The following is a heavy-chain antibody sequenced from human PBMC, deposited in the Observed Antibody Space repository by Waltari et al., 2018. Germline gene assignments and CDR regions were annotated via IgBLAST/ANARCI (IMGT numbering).Heavy chain of an antibody. CDR3: ARLPTTVTNPPFDY. J-gene: IGHJ4*02. CDR2: IYYSGRT. Sequence: QVQLQESGPGLVKPSETLSLTCTVSGGSISGYYWSWIRQPPGKGLEWIAYIYYSGRTNYNPALSGGVTISVDTSKNQCSLKVSSVTAADTAVYYCARLPTTVTNPPFDYWGQGILVTVSS. V-gene: IGHV4-59*08. CDR1: GGSISGYY. D-gene: IGHD4-4*01.